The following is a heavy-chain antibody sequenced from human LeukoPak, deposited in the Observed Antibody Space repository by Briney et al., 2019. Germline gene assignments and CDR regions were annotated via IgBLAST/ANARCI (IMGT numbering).Heavy chain of an antibody. CDR2: INPNSGGT. CDR1: GYTFTGYY. D-gene: IGHD5-12*01. CDR3: ARERGYSGYDPPRGMDV. Sequence: ASVKVSCKASGYTFTGYYMHWVRQAPGQGLEWMGWINPNSGGTNYAQKFQGWVTLTRDTSISTAYMELSRLRSDDTAVYYCARERGYSGYDPPRGMDVWGQGTTVTVSS. J-gene: IGHJ6*02. V-gene: IGHV1-2*04.